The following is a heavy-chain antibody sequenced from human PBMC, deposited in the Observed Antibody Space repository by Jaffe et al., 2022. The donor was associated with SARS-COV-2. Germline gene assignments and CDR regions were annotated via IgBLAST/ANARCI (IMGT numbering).Heavy chain of an antibody. V-gene: IGHV1-18*01. CDR1: GYIFTNYA. CDR2: ISGYNGNT. Sequence: QVQLVQSGAEVKKPGASVKVSCKTSGYIFTNYAISWMRQAPGQGPEWMGWISGYNGNTDYSQKFQGRVTMTTDTSTNTAYMELRSLRSDDTAVYYCARDLAWGTDSRLTGYSPTGIFYCDYWGQGTLVTVSS. J-gene: IGHJ4*02. D-gene: IGHD3-9*01. CDR3: ARDLAWGTDSRLTGYSPTGIFYCDY.